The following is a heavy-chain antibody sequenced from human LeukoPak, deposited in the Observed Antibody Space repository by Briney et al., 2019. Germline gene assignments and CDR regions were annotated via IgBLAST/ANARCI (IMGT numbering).Heavy chain of an antibody. D-gene: IGHD3-22*01. V-gene: IGHV4-30-4*01. CDR1: GGSISSGDYY. CDR3: ARERGAENYYDSSGYYSDAFGI. J-gene: IGHJ3*02. CDR2: IYYSGST. Sequence: SQTLSLTCTVSGGSISSGDYYWSWIRQPPGKGLEWIGYIYYSGSTYYNPSLKSRVTISVDTSKNQFSLKLSSVTAADTAVYYCARERGAENYYDSSGYYSDAFGIWGQGTMVTVSS.